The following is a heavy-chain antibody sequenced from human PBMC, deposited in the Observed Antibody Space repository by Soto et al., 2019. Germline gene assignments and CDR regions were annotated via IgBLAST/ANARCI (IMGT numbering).Heavy chain of an antibody. CDR2: ISSSSSYI. CDR1: GFTFSSYS. D-gene: IGHD3-10*01. J-gene: IGHJ6*02. CDR3: ARYGSGSYYNYYYGMDV. V-gene: IGHV3-21*01. Sequence: EVQLVESGGGLVKPGGSLRLSCAASGFTFSSYSMNWVRQAPGKGLEWFSSISSSSSYIYYADSVKGRFTISRDNAKNSLYLQMNSLRAEDTAVYYGARYGSGSYYNYYYGMDVWGQGNTVTVAS.